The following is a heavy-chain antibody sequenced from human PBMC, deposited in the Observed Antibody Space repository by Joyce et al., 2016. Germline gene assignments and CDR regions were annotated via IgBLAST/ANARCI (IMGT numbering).Heavy chain of an antibody. D-gene: IGHD6-19*01. V-gene: IGHV4-34*02. CDR1: GGPFRGFL. J-gene: IGHJ4*02. CDR3: ARSQWLAPLMY. CDR2: VNTSGAT. Sequence: QVQLQQCGAGLLKPSETLSLTCGVNGGPFRGFLWTWVRQPPGEGLQWIGDVNTSGATNYNPSLKSRVTISVDTSKNQFSPTLTSITAADTAMYYCARSQWLAPLMYWGQGSLVAVSS.